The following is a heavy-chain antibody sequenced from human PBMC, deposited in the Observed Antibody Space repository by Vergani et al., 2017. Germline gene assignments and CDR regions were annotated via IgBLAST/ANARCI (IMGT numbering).Heavy chain of an antibody. CDR1: GFTFSSYS. Sequence: EVQLVESGGGLVKPGGSLRLSCAASGFTFSSYSMNWVRQAPGKGLEWVSSISSSSSYRYYADSVKGRFTISRDNAKNSLYLQMNSLRAEDTAVYYCAREDIVVVPAAMWYFDYWGQGTLVTVSS. D-gene: IGHD2-2*01. CDR3: AREDIVVVPAAMWYFDY. J-gene: IGHJ4*02. CDR2: ISSSSSYR. V-gene: IGHV3-21*01.